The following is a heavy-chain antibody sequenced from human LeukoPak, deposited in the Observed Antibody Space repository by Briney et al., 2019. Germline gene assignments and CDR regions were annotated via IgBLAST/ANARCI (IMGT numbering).Heavy chain of an antibody. V-gene: IGHV1-8*01. CDR3: ARVRRYCSSTSCYRFGY. CDR1: GYTFTSYD. J-gene: IGHJ4*02. D-gene: IGHD2-2*02. Sequence: ASVKVSCKASGYTFTSYDINWVRQATGQGLEWMGWMNPNSGNTGYAQKLQGRVTMTRNTSISTAYMELSSLRSEDTAVYYCARVRRYCSSTSCYRFGYWGQGTLVTVSS. CDR2: MNPNSGNT.